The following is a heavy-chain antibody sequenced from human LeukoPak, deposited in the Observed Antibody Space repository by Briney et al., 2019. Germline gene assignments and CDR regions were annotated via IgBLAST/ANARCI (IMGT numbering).Heavy chain of an antibody. D-gene: IGHD1-14*01. CDR3: ARDSSEFRSLLFH. Sequence: ASVKVSCKASGGTFSSYAISWVRQAPGQGLEWMGGIIPIFGTANYPQKFQGRVTITADESTSTAYVELSSLRSEDTAVYYCARDSSEFRSLLFHWGQGTLVTVSS. J-gene: IGHJ1*01. CDR1: GGTFSSYA. CDR2: IIPIFGTA. V-gene: IGHV1-69*01.